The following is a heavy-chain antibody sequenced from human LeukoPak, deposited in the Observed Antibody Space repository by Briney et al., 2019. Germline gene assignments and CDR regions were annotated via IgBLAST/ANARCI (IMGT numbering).Heavy chain of an antibody. CDR1: GFTFSSYS. Sequence: TGGSLRLSCAASGFTFSSYSMNWVRQAPGKGLEWVSSISSSSSYIYYADSVKGRFTISRDNSKNTLYLQMNSLRAEDTAVYYCVSEEGSGNYYFEYWGQGTLVTVSS. CDR3: VSEEGSGNYYFEY. J-gene: IGHJ4*02. D-gene: IGHD3-10*01. V-gene: IGHV3-21*01. CDR2: ISSSSSYI.